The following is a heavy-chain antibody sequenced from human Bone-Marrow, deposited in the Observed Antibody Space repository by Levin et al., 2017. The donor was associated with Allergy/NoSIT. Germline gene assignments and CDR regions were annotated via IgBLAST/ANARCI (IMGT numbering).Heavy chain of an antibody. CDR1: GFTFSDYY. J-gene: IGHJ4*02. Sequence: SGGSLRLSCAASGFTFSDYYMSWIRQAPGKGLEWVSYISSSGSTIYYADSVKGRFTISRDNAKNSLYLQMNSLRAEDTAVYYCARDEVYGDYVDFSRGQGTLVTVSS. D-gene: IGHD4-17*01. CDR3: ARDEVYGDYVDFS. CDR2: ISSSGSTI. V-gene: IGHV3-11*01.